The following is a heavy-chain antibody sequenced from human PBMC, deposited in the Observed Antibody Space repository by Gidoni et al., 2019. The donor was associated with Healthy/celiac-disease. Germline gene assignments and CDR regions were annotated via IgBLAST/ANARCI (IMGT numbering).Heavy chain of an antibody. V-gene: IGHV3-23*01. D-gene: IGHD3-10*01. CDR3: AKGWFGDEYMDV. CDR1: GFTFSSYA. CDR2: ISGRGGST. Sequence: EVQLLESGGGLVQPGGSLRLSCAASGFTFSSYAMSWVRQAPGKGLEWVSAISGRGGSTYHADSVKGRFTISRDNSKNTLYVQMNSLRAEDTAVYYCAKGWFGDEYMDVWGKGTTVTVSS. J-gene: IGHJ6*03.